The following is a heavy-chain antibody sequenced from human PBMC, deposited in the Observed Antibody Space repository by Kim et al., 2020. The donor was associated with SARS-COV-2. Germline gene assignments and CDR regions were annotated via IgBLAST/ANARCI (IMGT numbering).Heavy chain of an antibody. CDR1: GFTFSSYA. Sequence: GGSLRLSCAASGFTFSSYAMSWVRQAPGKGLEWVSAISGSGGSTYYADSVKGRFTISRDNSKNTLYLQMNSLRAEDTAGYYCAKTMPAGGMIEYYFDYWGQGPLVTVSS. V-gene: IGHV3-23*01. CDR2: ISGSGGST. J-gene: IGHJ4*02. D-gene: IGHD3-22*01. CDR3: AKTMPAGGMIEYYFDY.